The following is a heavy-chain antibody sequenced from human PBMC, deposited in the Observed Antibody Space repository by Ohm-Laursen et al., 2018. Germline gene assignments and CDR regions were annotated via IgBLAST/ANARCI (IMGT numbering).Heavy chain of an antibody. D-gene: IGHD3-9*01. J-gene: IGHJ4*01. V-gene: IGHV4-4*07. CDR3: VGTGLLNGYDY. CDR2: ISDRGRA. CDR1: NAAMNSYT. Sequence: SETLSLTCNVSNAAMNSYTWNWIRQPAGRGLEWIGHISDRGRANYSPSLMSRLTMSIDTSIKQFSLKLTSVTAADTAMYYCVGTGLLNGYDYWGHGTLVTAS.